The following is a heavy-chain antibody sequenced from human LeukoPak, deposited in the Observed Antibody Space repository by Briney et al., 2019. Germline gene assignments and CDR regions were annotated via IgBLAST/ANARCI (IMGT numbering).Heavy chain of an antibody. CDR2: IASDGFMA. V-gene: IGHV3-23*01. D-gene: IGHD3/OR15-3a*01. CDR1: GFTFTSYP. J-gene: IGHJ5*02. Sequence: GGSLRLSCAASGFTFTSYPMNWVRQAPGKGLDWVATIASDGFMAYYADSLKGRFVISRDNSQQTIYLQMNSLRADDTAVYYCAKDLFLFFGDTRGQGTLVTVSS. CDR3: AKDLFLFFGDT.